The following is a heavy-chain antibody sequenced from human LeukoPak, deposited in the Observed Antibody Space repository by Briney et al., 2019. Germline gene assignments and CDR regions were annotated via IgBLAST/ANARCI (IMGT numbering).Heavy chain of an antibody. Sequence: GGSLRLSCAASGFTFSRFSMNWVRQAPGKGLEWVSSISSSGTYIYYADSVKGRFTISRDNSKNTVSLQMSSLRAEDTALYYCAKGSGNGYGSGPFDYWGQGTLVTVSS. CDR1: GFTFSRFS. CDR2: ISSSGTYI. V-gene: IGHV3-21*04. CDR3: AKGSGNGYGSGPFDY. D-gene: IGHD3-10*01. J-gene: IGHJ4*02.